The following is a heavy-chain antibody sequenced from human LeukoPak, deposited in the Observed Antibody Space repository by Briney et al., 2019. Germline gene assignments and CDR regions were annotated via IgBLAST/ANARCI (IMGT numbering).Heavy chain of an antibody. D-gene: IGHD3-10*01. J-gene: IGHJ4*02. CDR1: GFTFDDYA. CDR3: ARALYGSGNYYYPGDY. CDR2: ISWNSGSI. V-gene: IGHV3-9*01. Sequence: PGGSLRLSCAASGFTFDDYAMHWVRQAPGKGLEWVSGISWNSGSIGYADSVKGRFTISRDNAKNSLYLQMNSLRAEDTAVYYCARALYGSGNYYYPGDYWGQGTLVTVSS.